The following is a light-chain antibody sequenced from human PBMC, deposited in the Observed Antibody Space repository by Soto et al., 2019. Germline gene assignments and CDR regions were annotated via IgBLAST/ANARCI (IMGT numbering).Light chain of an antibody. V-gene: IGKV3-11*01. CDR1: QSVNNF. CDR3: QQRSNWPRALS. CDR2: DAS. J-gene: IGKJ4*01. Sequence: EVVLTQSPATLSLSPGDRATLSCRASQSVNNFLAWYQQKPGQTPRLLIYDASKRATGIPGRFSGSGSGTDFTLTISSIEPEDFAVYDCQQRSNWPRALSFGGGTKVEI.